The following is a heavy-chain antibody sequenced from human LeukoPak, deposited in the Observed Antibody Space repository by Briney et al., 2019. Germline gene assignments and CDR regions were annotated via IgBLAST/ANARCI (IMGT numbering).Heavy chain of an antibody. CDR2: INEDGSEK. J-gene: IGHJ3*02. CDR1: GFTFTSYW. CDR3: AKDGGGDAFDI. V-gene: IGHV3-7*01. D-gene: IGHD3-16*01. Sequence: GGSLRLSCAASGFTFTSYWMSWVRQAPGKGLEWVANINEDGSEKYYVDSVKGRFTISRDNAKNSLYLQMNSLRLEDMAVYYCAKDGGGDAFDIWGQGTMVTVSS.